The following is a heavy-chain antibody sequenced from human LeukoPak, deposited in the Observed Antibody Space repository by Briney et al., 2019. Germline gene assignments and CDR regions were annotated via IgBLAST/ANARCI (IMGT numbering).Heavy chain of an antibody. D-gene: IGHD3-22*01. CDR2: MYLSGTT. J-gene: IGHJ4*02. V-gene: IGHV4-34*08. Sequence: SGGSLRLSCAASGFTFSPFYMNWVRQPPGKGLEWIGEMYLSGTTHSNPSVKSRVTISIDKSKNQFFLNLSSVTAADTAVYYCAGLVGRYSSGLYYYYFDYWGQGTLVTVSS. CDR3: AGLVGRYSSGLYYYYFDY. CDR1: GFTFSPFY.